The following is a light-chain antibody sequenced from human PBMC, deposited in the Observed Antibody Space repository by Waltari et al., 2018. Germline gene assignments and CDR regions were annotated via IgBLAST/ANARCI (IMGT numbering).Light chain of an antibody. CDR2: EVS. J-gene: IGLJ1*01. CDR1: SSDVGAYHS. V-gene: IGLV2-14*01. Sequence: QSALTQPASVSGSPGQSITISCTGTSSDVGAYHSAPLYQQHPGKAPHLMIYEVSNRPSGISNRFSGSKSGYTASLTISGLQAEDEAEYYCSSYTSSTTLLYVFGTGTKVTVL. CDR3: SSYTSSTTLLYV.